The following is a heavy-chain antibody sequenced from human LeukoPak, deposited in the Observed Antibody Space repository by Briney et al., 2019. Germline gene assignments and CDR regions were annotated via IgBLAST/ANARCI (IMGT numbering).Heavy chain of an antibody. CDR1: GFTFSSYW. Sequence: GGSLRLSCAASGFTFSSYWMSWVRQAPGKGLERVANIKQDGSEKYYVDSVKGRFTISRDNAKNSLYLQMNSLRAEDTAVYYCASPLLDYYDSSGYYSQIDYWGRGTLVTVSS. CDR3: ASPLLDYYDSSGYYSQIDY. D-gene: IGHD3-22*01. CDR2: IKQDGSEK. J-gene: IGHJ4*02. V-gene: IGHV3-7*01.